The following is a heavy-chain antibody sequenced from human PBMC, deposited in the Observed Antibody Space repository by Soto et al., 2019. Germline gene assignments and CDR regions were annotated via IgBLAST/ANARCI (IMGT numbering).Heavy chain of an antibody. J-gene: IGHJ6*02. D-gene: IGHD3-3*01. V-gene: IGHV1-69*13. CDR1: GGTFSSYT. CDR3: ARDRDDFWSGDRGDYYYYGMDV. Sequence: ASVKVSCKASGGTFSSYTISWVRQAPGQGLEWMGGIIPIFGTANYAQKFQGRVTITADEPTSTAYMELSSLRSEDTAVYYCARDRDDFWSGDRGDYYYYGMDVWGQGTTVTVSS. CDR2: IIPIFGTA.